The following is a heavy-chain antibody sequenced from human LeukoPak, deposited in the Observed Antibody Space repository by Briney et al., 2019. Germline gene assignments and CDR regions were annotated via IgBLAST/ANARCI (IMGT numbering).Heavy chain of an antibody. CDR3: ARGLKDYDFWSGYYIGDY. Sequence: SETLSLTCTVSGGSISSYYWSWIRQPAGKGLEWIGRIYTSGSTNYNPSLKSRVTMSVDTSKNQFSLKLSSVTAADTAVYYCARGLKDYDFWSGYYIGDYWGQGTLVTVSS. J-gene: IGHJ4*02. D-gene: IGHD3-3*01. CDR2: IYTSGST. V-gene: IGHV4-4*07. CDR1: GGSISSYY.